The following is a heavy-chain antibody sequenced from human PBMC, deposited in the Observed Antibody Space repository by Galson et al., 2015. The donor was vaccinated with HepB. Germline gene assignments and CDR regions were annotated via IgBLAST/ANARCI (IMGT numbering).Heavy chain of an antibody. CDR1: GFTFSSYW. Sequence: SLRLSCAASGFTFSSYWMSWVRQAPGKGLEWVANIKQDGSEKYYVDSVKGRFTISRDNAKNSLYLQMNSLRAEDTAVYYCAREAIMGSSGHWRWADAFDIWGQGTMVTVSS. V-gene: IGHV3-7*03. CDR2: IKQDGSEK. D-gene: IGHD6-19*01. CDR3: AREAIMGSSGHWRWADAFDI. J-gene: IGHJ3*02.